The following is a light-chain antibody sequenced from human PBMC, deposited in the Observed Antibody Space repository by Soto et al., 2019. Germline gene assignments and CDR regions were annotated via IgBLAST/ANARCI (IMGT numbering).Light chain of an antibody. J-gene: IGLJ2*01. CDR2: EVS. CDR1: SSDVGGYNY. V-gene: IGLV2-14*01. CDR3: SSYTSSSTVV. Sequence: QSALTQPDSVSGSPGQSITIFCTGTSSDVGGYNYVSWYQQHPGKAPKLMIYEVSNRPSGVSNRFSGSKSGNTASLTISGLQAEDDADYYCSSYTSSSTVVFGGGTKLTVL.